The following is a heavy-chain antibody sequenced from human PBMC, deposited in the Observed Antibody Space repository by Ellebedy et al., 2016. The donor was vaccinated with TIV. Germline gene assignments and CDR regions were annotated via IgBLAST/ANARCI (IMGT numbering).Heavy chain of an antibody. Sequence: KVSXXGSGYSFTSYWIGWVRQMPGKGLEWMGIIYPGDSDTRYSPSFQGQVTISADKSISTAYLQWSSLKASDTAMYYCARHSDWFDPWGQGTLVTVSS. CDR2: IYPGDSDT. J-gene: IGHJ5*02. CDR3: ARHSDWFDP. CDR1: GYSFTSYW. V-gene: IGHV5-51*01.